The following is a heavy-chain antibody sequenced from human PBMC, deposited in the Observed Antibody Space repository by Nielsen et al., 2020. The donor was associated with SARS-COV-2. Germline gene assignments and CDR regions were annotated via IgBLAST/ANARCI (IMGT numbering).Heavy chain of an antibody. CDR2: IYPGDSET. D-gene: IGHD3-22*01. V-gene: IGHV5-51*01. CDR3: ARLGDYYDSSGYFDYYYGMDV. Sequence: KVSCKGSGYSFTNYWIGWVRRMPGKGLEWMGIIYPGDSETRYSPSFQGQVTISADKSISTAYLQWSSLKASDTAMYYCARLGDYYDSSGYFDYYYGMDVWGQGTTVTVSS. CDR1: GYSFTNYW. J-gene: IGHJ6*02.